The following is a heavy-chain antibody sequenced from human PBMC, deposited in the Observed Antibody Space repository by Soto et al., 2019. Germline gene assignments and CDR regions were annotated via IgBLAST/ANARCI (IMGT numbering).Heavy chain of an antibody. CDR2: MNPNSGNT. V-gene: IGHV1-8*01. CDR1: ESTFMNYR. CDR3: VRMSSSLTLNWFDP. Sequence: AAVKVSCKASESTFMNYRISWGRQATGQGLEWMGWMNPNSGNTGYALKFQGRVSMTRNTSIYTVYLELSSLASDDPAVYYCVRMSSSLTLNWFDPWGQGALVTVSS. J-gene: IGHJ5*02. D-gene: IGHD3-16*02.